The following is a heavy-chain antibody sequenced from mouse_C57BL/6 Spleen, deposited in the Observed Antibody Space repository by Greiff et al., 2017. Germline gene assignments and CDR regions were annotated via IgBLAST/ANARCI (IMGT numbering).Heavy chain of an antibody. J-gene: IGHJ2*01. CDR1: GFTFSSYT. V-gene: IGHV5-9*01. Sequence: DVHLVESGGGLVKPGGSLKLSCAASGFTFSSYTMSWVRQTPEKRLEWVATISGGGGNTYYPDSVKGRFTISRDNAKNTLYLQMSSLRSEDTALYYCARHPITTVVAYYFDYWGQGTTLTVSS. CDR3: ARHPITTVVAYYFDY. CDR2: ISGGGGNT. D-gene: IGHD1-1*01.